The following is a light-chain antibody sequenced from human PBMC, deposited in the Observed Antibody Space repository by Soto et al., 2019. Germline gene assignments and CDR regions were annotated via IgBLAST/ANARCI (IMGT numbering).Light chain of an antibody. CDR2: VNN. CDR1: TSNIGTNT. CDR3: ATWDDNLNGYV. J-gene: IGLJ1*01. Sequence: QSVLTQPPSASGTPGQTVTMSCSGSTSNIGTNTVTWYQQLPGSAPKVLIYVNNQRRSGVPDRFSGSKSGTSAFLAITGLQSEDEADYYCATWDDNLNGYVFGTGTKLTVL. V-gene: IGLV1-44*01.